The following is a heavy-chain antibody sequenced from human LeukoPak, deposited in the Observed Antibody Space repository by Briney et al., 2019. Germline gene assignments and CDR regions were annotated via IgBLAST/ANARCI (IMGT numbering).Heavy chain of an antibody. J-gene: IGHJ4*02. CDR1: GFTFSSYA. CDR3: AFNGDYVLFDY. Sequence: GGSLRLSCAASGFTFSSYAMSWVRQAPGKGLEWVSAISGSGGSTYYADSVKGRFTISRDNSKSTLYLQTNSLRAEDTAVYYCAFNGDYVLFDYWGQGILVTVSS. CDR2: ISGSGGST. D-gene: IGHD4-17*01. V-gene: IGHV3-23*01.